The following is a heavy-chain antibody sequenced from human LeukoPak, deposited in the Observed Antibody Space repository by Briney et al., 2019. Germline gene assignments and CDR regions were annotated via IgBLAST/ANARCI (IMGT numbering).Heavy chain of an antibody. Sequence: GGSLRLSCAASGFSFSDYNMNWVRQAPGKGLEWVAYISSSSSTTHYADSVTGRFSISRDNAKSSLYLQMNSLRAEDTAVYYCARSYSEGYPADWWGQGTLVTVSS. CDR3: ARSYSEGYPADW. J-gene: IGHJ4*02. CDR2: ISSSSSTT. CDR1: GFSFSDYN. V-gene: IGHV3-48*01. D-gene: IGHD3/OR15-3a*01.